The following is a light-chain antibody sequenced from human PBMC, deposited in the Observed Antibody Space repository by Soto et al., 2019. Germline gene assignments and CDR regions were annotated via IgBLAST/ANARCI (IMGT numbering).Light chain of an antibody. J-gene: IGKJ5*01. Sequence: EIVLTQSPGTLSLSPGERATLSCRASQSVSSSYLAWYQQKPGQAPRLLIYGASSRATGIPDRLSGSGSGTHFTLTISRLEPDDLAVYYCQQYGNAAITFGQGTRLEIK. V-gene: IGKV3-20*01. CDR1: QSVSSSY. CDR2: GAS. CDR3: QQYGNAAIT.